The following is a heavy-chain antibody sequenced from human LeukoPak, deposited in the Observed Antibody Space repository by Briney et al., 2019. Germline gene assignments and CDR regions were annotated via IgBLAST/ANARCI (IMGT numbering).Heavy chain of an antibody. CDR1: GFPFSIYS. CDR3: AREVAEGFDY. CDR2: IGGTGTSI. V-gene: IGHV3-21*01. J-gene: IGHJ4*02. Sequence: GSLRLSGAASGFPFSIYSMNWVRQAPGKGLEWVSSIGGTGTSIYYADSVKGRFTISRDNPKNSLYLQMNSLRAEDTAVYYCAREVAEGFDYWGQGTLVTVSS.